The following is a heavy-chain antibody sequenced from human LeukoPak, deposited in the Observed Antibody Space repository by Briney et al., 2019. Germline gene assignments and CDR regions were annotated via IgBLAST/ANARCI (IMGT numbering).Heavy chain of an antibody. Sequence: GGSLRLSCAASGFTFSSYAMSWVRQAPGKGLEWVSASSGSGGSTYYADSVKGRFTISRDNSKNTLYLQMNGLRAEDTAVYYCAKDEDYMVSYNWFDPWGQGTLVTVSS. V-gene: IGHV3-23*01. CDR2: SSGSGGST. D-gene: IGHD4-11*01. CDR3: AKDEDYMVSYNWFDP. CDR1: GFTFSSYA. J-gene: IGHJ5*02.